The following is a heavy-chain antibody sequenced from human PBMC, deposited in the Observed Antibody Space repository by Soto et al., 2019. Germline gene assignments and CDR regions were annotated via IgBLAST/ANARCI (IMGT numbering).Heavy chain of an antibody. CDR1: EFAFSSYP. CDR3: AXDGGQWLPPGYGYGVDV. CDR2: ISYEGTNE. Sequence: GGSLRLSCAASEFAFSSYPMYWVRQAPGKGLEWVAFISYEGTNEYYADSVRGRFTVSRDNSKNTLFLQMNSLRVDDTGVYYCAXDGGQWLPPGYGYGVDVWGQGTTVTVSS. D-gene: IGHD6-19*01. V-gene: IGHV3-30-3*01. J-gene: IGHJ6*01.